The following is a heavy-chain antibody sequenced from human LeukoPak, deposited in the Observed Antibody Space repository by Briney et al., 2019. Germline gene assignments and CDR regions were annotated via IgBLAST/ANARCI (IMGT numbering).Heavy chain of an antibody. J-gene: IGHJ4*02. Sequence: PSEPLSLTCTVSGGSISYYYCSWSRQPPEKGLEWIGYIYYSESTNYNPSLKSRVTISVDTSKNQFSLKLNSVTAADTAVYYCARFNYYGSGSVDYWGQGTLVTVSS. D-gene: IGHD3-10*01. CDR2: IYYSEST. CDR3: ARFNYYGSGSVDY. CDR1: GGSISYYY. V-gene: IGHV4-59*01.